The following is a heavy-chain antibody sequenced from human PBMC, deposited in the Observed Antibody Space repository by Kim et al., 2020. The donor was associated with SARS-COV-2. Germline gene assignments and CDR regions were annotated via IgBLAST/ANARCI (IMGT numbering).Heavy chain of an antibody. J-gene: IGHJ4*02. Sequence: NYHPSLKSRVTISVDTSKNQFSLKLTSVTPADTAVYYCADYDYIWGSYRYWGQGTLVTVSS. V-gene: IGHV4-59*01. CDR3: ADYDYIWGSYRY. D-gene: IGHD3-16*02.